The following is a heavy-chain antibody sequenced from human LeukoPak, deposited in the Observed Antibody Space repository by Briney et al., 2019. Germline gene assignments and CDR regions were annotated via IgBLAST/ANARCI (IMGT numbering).Heavy chain of an antibody. Sequence: GGSLRLSCAASGFTFSSYSMDWVRRAPGKGLEWVSSISSSSSYIYYADSVKGRFTISRDNAKNSLYLQMNSLRAEDAAVYYCARDLRGYCSSTSCYTRGGYWGQGTLVTVSS. CDR2: ISSSSSYI. V-gene: IGHV3-21*01. D-gene: IGHD2-2*02. CDR1: GFTFSSYS. J-gene: IGHJ4*02. CDR3: ARDLRGYCSSTSCYTRGGY.